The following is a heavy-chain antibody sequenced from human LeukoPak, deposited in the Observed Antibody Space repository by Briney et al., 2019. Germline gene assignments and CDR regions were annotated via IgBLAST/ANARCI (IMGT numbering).Heavy chain of an antibody. CDR2: ISSSSGHI. CDR3: AREGRCGYSYGDY. CDR1: GFTFSSYS. D-gene: IGHD5-18*01. Sequence: GGSLRLSCAASGFTFSSYSMNWVRQAPGKGLEWVSSISSSSGHIYYADSAKGRFTISRDNAKNSLYLQMSSLRAEDTAVYYCAREGRCGYSYGDYWGQGTLVTVSS. J-gene: IGHJ4*02. V-gene: IGHV3-21*01.